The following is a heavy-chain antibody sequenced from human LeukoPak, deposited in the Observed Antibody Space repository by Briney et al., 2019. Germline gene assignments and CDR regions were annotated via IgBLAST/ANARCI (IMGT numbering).Heavy chain of an antibody. J-gene: IGHJ3*02. D-gene: IGHD3-9*01. CDR2: IIPIFGTA. V-gene: IGHV1-69*13. Sequence: SVKVSCKASGGTFSSYAISWVRQAPGQGLEWMGGIIPIFGTANYAQKFQGRVTITADESTSTAYMELSSLRSEDTAVYYCARRPGGNYGILTGYYIGDAFDIWGQGTMVTVSS. CDR3: ARRPGGNYGILTGYYIGDAFDI. CDR1: GGTFSSYA.